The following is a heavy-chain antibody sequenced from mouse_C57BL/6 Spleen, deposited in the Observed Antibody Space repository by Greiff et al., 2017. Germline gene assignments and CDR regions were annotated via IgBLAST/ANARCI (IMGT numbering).Heavy chain of an antibody. Sequence: EVQLQQSGAELVRPGASVKLSCTASGFNIKDDYMHWVKQRPEQGLEWIGWIDPENGDTEYASKFQGKATITADTSSNTAYLQLSSLTSEDTAVYYCTRYYGSSPGWFAYGGQGTLVTVSA. V-gene: IGHV14-4*01. CDR2: IDPENGDT. CDR1: GFNIKDDY. J-gene: IGHJ3*01. CDR3: TRYYGSSPGWFAY. D-gene: IGHD1-1*01.